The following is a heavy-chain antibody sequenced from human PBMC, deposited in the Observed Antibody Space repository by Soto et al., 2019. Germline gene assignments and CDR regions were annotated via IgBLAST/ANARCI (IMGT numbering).Heavy chain of an antibody. CDR1: GFTFSSYG. D-gene: IGHD3-10*01. V-gene: IGHV3-30*18. Sequence: QVQLVESGGGVVQPGRSLRLSCAASGFTFSSYGMHWVRQAPGKGRGGGAVISYDGSKKYYADSVKGRFTISRDNSKNTLYLQMNSLRAEDTAVYYCAKGTITMVRGVTIDYWGQGTLVTVSS. CDR3: AKGTITMVRGVTIDY. CDR2: ISYDGSKK. J-gene: IGHJ4*02.